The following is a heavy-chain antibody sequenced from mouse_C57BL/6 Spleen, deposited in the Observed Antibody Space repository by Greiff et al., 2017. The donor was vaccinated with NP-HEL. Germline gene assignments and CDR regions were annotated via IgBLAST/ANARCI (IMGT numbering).Heavy chain of an antibody. V-gene: IGHV1-55*01. J-gene: IGHJ1*03. CDR2: IYPGSGST. Sequence: QVQLQQPGAELVKPGASVKMSCKASGYTFTSYWITWVKQRPGQGLEWIGDIYPGSGSTNYNEKFKSKATLTVDTSSSTAYMQLSSLTSEDSAVYYCARFRREGYGTIYWYFDVWGTGTTVTVSS. CDR3: ARFRREGYGTIYWYFDV. CDR1: GYTFTSYW. D-gene: IGHD1-1*01.